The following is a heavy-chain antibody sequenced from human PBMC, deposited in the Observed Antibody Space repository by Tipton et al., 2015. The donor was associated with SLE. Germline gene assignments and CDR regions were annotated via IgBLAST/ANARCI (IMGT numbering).Heavy chain of an antibody. J-gene: IGHJ5*02. CDR1: GGSISTNY. D-gene: IGHD3-9*01. CDR3: AKDAHYNWLISGNRFDP. CDR2: VYSSGST. V-gene: IGHV4-4*07. Sequence: TLSLTCIVSGGSISTNYWSWIRQPAGKGLEWIGRVYSSGSTDYNPSLESRVTMSIDTSKNEFSLKLRSVTAADTAIYYCAKDAHYNWLISGNRFDPWGQGSLVTVSS.